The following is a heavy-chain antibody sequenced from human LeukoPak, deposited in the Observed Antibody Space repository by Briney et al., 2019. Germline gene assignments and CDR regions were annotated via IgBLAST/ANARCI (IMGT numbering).Heavy chain of an antibody. J-gene: IGHJ4*02. Sequence: PGGSLRLSCAASGFTVGNNQMTWVRQASGKGLEWISYISASGRTTYYADSVKGRFTISRDNAKNSLYLVMDSLRAEDTAVYFCARDLGTQEYFDYWGQGSRVSVSS. D-gene: IGHD1-1*01. CDR1: GFTVGNNQ. CDR2: ISASGRTT. V-gene: IGHV3-11*01. CDR3: ARDLGTQEYFDY.